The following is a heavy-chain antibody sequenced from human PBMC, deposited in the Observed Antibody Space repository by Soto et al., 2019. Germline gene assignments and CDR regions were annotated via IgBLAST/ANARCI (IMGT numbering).Heavy chain of an antibody. J-gene: IGHJ6*02. CDR3: TKSRRGILMVYGFGGMDV. D-gene: IGHD2-8*01. CDR1: GFTVNSHA. CDR2: ISGSGDGT. V-gene: IGHV3-23*01. Sequence: EVQLLESGGSVVQRGGSLRLSCAGSGFTVNSHAMSWVRQAPGKGLEWVASISGSGDGTYYGDSVKGRFTISRDSSSSTLYLQMNNLRGEDTAVYFCTKSRRGILMVYGFGGMDVWGQGTTATVSS.